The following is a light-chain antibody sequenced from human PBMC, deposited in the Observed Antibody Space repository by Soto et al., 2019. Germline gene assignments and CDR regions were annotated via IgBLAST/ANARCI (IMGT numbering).Light chain of an antibody. V-gene: IGKV1-5*01. Sequence: DIAMTQSPSTLSASVGDRVTITCRASQSISMWLAWYQQKPGKAPKLLIYDASTLQSGVPSRFSGSGSGTEFTLTISSLQPDAFATYYCQQYDTYPWTFGQGTKVEI. J-gene: IGKJ1*01. CDR1: QSISMW. CDR3: QQYDTYPWT. CDR2: DAS.